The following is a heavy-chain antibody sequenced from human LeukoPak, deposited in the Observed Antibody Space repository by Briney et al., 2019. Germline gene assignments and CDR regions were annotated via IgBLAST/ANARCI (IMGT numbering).Heavy chain of an antibody. CDR3: AGAGTYYYDSSGYYPPDY. D-gene: IGHD3-22*01. J-gene: IGHJ4*02. V-gene: IGHV4-59*01. CDR2: IYYSGST. Sequence: SETLSLTCTVSGGSISSYYWSWIRQPPGKGLEWTGYIYYSGSTNYNPSLKSRVTISVDTSKNQFSLKLSSVTAADTAVYYCAGAGTYYYDSSGYYPPDYWGQGTLVTVSS. CDR1: GGSISSYY.